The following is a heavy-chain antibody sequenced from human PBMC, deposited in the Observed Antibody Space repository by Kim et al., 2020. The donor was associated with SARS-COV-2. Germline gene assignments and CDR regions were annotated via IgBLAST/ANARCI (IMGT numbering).Heavy chain of an antibody. CDR1: GYTFTSYY. Sequence: ASVKVSCKASGYTFTSYYMHWVRQAPGQGLEWMGIINPSGGSTSYAQKFQGRVTMTRDTSTSTVYMELSSLRSEDTAVYYCARDPFIAAAGTGFDYWGQGTLVTVSS. D-gene: IGHD6-13*01. V-gene: IGHV1-46*01. J-gene: IGHJ4*02. CDR3: ARDPFIAAAGTGFDY. CDR2: INPSGGST.